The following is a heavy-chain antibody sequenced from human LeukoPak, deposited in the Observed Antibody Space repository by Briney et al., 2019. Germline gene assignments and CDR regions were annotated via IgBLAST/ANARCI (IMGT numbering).Heavy chain of an antibody. D-gene: IGHD3-10*01. CDR1: GFIFSSYW. CDR3: ARADGSGSPFDY. J-gene: IGHJ4*02. CDR2: IKQDGSEK. Sequence: GGSLRLSCAASGFIFSSYWMSWVRQAPGKGLEWVANIKQDGSEKHYVDSVKGRFTISRDNAKNSLYLQMNSLRAEDTAVYYCARADGSGSPFDYWGQGTLVTVSS. V-gene: IGHV3-7*01.